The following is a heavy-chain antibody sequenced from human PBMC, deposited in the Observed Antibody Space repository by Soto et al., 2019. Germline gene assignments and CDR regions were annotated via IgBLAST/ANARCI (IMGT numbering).Heavy chain of an antibody. CDR1: GGSISSYY. D-gene: IGHD3-9*01. V-gene: IGHV4-59*01. CDR3: ARESVDYDILTGYSPKGAFDY. Sequence: PSETLSLTSPFSGGSISSYYWSWIRQPPGKGLEWIGYIYYSGSTNYNPSLKSRVTISVDTSKNQFSLKLSSVTAADTAVYYCARESVDYDILTGYSPKGAFDYWGQGTLVTVSS. J-gene: IGHJ4*02. CDR2: IYYSGST.